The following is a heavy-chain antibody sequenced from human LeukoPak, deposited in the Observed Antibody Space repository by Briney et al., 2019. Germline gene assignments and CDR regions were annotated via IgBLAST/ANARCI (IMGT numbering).Heavy chain of an antibody. Sequence: GGSLRLPCAASGFTFSSFAMHWVRQAPGKGLEYVSAISSYGDSTYYADSVKDRFTISRDNSKNTLSLQMSSLRAEDTAVYYCVKDARPSGSGSYYYGDYWGQGTLVTVSS. CDR2: ISSYGDST. V-gene: IGHV3-64D*06. CDR1: GFTFSSFA. J-gene: IGHJ4*02. D-gene: IGHD3-10*01. CDR3: VKDARPSGSGSYYYGDY.